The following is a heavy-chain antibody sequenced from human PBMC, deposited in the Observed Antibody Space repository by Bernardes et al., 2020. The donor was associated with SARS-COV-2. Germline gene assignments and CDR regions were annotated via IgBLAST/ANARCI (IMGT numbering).Heavy chain of an antibody. CDR1: GGSISSDDYS. J-gene: IGHJ4*02. CDR2: IYQSGTT. CDR3: ARGTLTSRATYYFDS. Sequence: TLSLTCAVSGGSISSDDYSWSWIRQPPGKGLEWIGYIYQSGTTYYNPSLKSRVTISLDRSKTHFSLNLNSVTAADTAMYYCARGTLTSRATYYFDSWGQGTLVTVSS. V-gene: IGHV4-30-2*01.